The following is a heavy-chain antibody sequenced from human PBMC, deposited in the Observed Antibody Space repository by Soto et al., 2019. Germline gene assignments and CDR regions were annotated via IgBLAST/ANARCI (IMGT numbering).Heavy chain of an antibody. J-gene: IGHJ4*02. Sequence: QLQLQESGPGLVKPSETLSLTCTVSGGSISSSSYYWGWLRQPPGKGLEWIGSIYYSGSTYYNPSLKSRVTISVDTSRNQFALKLSSVTAADTAVYYCATYSRLGGDYWGQGTLVTVSS. CDR2: IYYSGST. D-gene: IGHD6-13*01. CDR3: ATYSRLGGDY. CDR1: GGSISSSSYY. V-gene: IGHV4-39*01.